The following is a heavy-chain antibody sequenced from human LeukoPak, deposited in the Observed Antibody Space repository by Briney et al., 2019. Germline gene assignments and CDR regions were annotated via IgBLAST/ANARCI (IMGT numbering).Heavy chain of an antibody. CDR3: ARVGPNYYDSSGYRSDAFDI. D-gene: IGHD3-22*01. Sequence: GASVKVSCKASGYTFTGYYMHWVRQAPGRGLEWMGWINPNSGGTNYAQKFQGWVTMTRDTSISTAYMELSRLRSDDTAVYYCARVGPNYYDSSGYRSDAFDIWGQGTMVTVSS. J-gene: IGHJ3*02. V-gene: IGHV1-2*04. CDR2: INPNSGGT. CDR1: GYTFTGYY.